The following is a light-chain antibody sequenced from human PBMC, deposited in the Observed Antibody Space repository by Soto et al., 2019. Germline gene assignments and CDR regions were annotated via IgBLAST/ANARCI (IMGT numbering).Light chain of an antibody. CDR2: DVS. Sequence: QSALTQPASVSGSPGQSITISCTGTSSDVGAYTFVSWYQQHPDKAPKLIIFDVSRRPSGVSDRFSGSKSGNTAYLTISGLQPEDEADYYCSSYTSSSTHVFGSGTKLTVL. J-gene: IGLJ1*01. CDR3: SSYTSSSTHV. CDR1: SSDVGAYTF. V-gene: IGLV2-14*03.